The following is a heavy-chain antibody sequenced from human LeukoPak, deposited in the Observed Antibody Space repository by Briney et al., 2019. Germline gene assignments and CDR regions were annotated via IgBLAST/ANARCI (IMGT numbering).Heavy chain of an antibody. CDR3: ARLRARFLEWLLPY. CDR1: GYTFTGYY. Sequence: ASVKVSRKASGYTFTGYYMHWVRQAPGQGLEWMGRINPNSGGTNYAQKFQGRVTMTRDTSISTAYMELSRLRSDDTAVYYCARLRARFLEWLLPYWGQGTLVTVSS. J-gene: IGHJ4*02. D-gene: IGHD3-3*01. V-gene: IGHV1-2*06. CDR2: INPNSGGT.